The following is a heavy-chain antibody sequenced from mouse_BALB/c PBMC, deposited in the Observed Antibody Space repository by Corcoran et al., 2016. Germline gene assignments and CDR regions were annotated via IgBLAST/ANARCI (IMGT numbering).Heavy chain of an antibody. J-gene: IGHJ1*01. CDR3: ARDYDYWYFYV. CDR1: GYSFTGYY. D-gene: IGHD2-4*01. Sequence: EVQLQQSGPELVKPGASVKISCKASGYSFTGYYMHWVKQSHGKSLEWIGRINPYNGATSYNQNFKDKASLTVDKSSSTAYMELHSLTSEDSAVYYCARDYDYWYFYVWGAGTTVTVSS. V-gene: IGHV1-26*01. CDR2: INPYNGAT.